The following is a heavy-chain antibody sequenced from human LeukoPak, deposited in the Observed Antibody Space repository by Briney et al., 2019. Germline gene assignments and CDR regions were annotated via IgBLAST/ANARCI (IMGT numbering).Heavy chain of an antibody. CDR3: ARLRFTDYYYYGMDV. CDR1: GGSISSYY. V-gene: IGHV4-59*08. Sequence: PSETLSLTCTVSGGSISSYYWSWIRQPPGKGLEWIGYIYYSGSTNYNPSLKSRVTISVDTSKNQFSLKLSSVTAADTAVYYCARLRFTDYYYYGMDVWAKGPRSPSP. J-gene: IGHJ6*02. CDR2: IYYSGST. D-gene: IGHD3-10*01.